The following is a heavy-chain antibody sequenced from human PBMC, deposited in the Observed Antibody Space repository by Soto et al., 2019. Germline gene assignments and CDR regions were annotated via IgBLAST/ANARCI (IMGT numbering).Heavy chain of an antibody. Sequence: PSETLSLTCAVSGASVSSTYWWSWVRQPPGKGPKWIGEINHRGSANYNPSLKSRVTISVDISKSQFSLRLTSVTAADTAVYYCARYNAASGTYYFDFWGQGALVTVSS. D-gene: IGHD6-13*01. CDR2: INHRGSA. CDR3: ARYNAASGTYYFDF. CDR1: GASVSSTYW. J-gene: IGHJ4*02. V-gene: IGHV4-4*02.